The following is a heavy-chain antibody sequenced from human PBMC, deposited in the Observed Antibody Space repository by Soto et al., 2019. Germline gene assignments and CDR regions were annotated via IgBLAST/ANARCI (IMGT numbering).Heavy chain of an antibody. Sequence: EVQLVESGGGLVQPGESLKLSCAASGFTFRGSAMHWVRQASGKGLEWVGRIRTKANSYATAYAASVQGRFTISRDDSKSTEYLQMNSLKPEDTAVYYCTGSLLAYCSGGKCHTDYYYYGMDVWAQGPRSPSP. CDR1: GFTFRGSA. V-gene: IGHV3-73*02. CDR3: TGSLLAYCSGGKCHTDYYYYGMDV. D-gene: IGHD2-15*01. CDR2: IRTKANSYAT. J-gene: IGHJ6*02.